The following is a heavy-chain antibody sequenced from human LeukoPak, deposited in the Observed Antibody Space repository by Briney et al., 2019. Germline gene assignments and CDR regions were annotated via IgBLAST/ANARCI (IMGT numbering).Heavy chain of an antibody. Sequence: MTGGSLRLSCAASGFTFSNAWMSWVRQAPGKGLEWVGRIRTKTDGGTTDYAAPVKGRFTISRDDSKNTLYLQMNSLKTEDTAVYYCTTFTMVAAADYWGQGTLVTVSS. CDR3: TTFTMVAAADY. V-gene: IGHV3-15*01. CDR1: GFTFSNAW. CDR2: IRTKTDGGTT. J-gene: IGHJ4*02. D-gene: IGHD2-15*01.